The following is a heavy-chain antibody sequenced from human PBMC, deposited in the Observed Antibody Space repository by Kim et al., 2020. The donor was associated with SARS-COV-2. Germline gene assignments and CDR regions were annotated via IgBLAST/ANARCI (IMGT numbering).Heavy chain of an antibody. V-gene: IGHV3-23*01. CDR3: TKGGYCSSTSCPYYYYYDLDV. CDR1: RFSFSSYA. D-gene: IGHD2-2*01. CDR2: VSGSGLST. Sequence: GGSLRLSCAASRFSFSSYAMTWVHQAPGKGLEWVSTVSGSGLSTYYADSVKGRFTISRDNSQNTLYLQMDSLRVDDTAFYYCTKGGYCSSTSCPYYYYYDLDVWGQGTTVTVSS. J-gene: IGHJ6*02.